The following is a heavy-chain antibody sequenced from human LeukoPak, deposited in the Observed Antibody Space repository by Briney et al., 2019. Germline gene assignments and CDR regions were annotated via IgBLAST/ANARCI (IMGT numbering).Heavy chain of an antibody. Sequence: GGSLRLSCAASGFTFSSYGMHWVRQAPGKGLEWVAVIWYDGSNKYYADSVKGRFTISRDNTKNSLYLQMNSLRVEDTAVFYCARDQYDTWSRRGNFDSWGQGTLVIVSS. V-gene: IGHV3-33*01. CDR1: GFTFSSYG. CDR2: IWYDGSNK. D-gene: IGHD3-3*01. CDR3: ARDQYDTWSRRGNFDS. J-gene: IGHJ4*02.